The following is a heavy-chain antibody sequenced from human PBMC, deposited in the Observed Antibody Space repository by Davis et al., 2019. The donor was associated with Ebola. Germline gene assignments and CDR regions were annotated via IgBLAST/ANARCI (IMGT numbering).Heavy chain of an antibody. D-gene: IGHD5-18*01. Sequence: SVKVSCKASGGTFSSYAISWVRQAPGQGLEWMGRIIPILGIANYAQKFQGRVTITADKSRSTAYMELSSLRSEDTAVYFCARGEDTAMVTPFDYWGQGTLVTVSS. CDR1: GGTFSSYA. J-gene: IGHJ4*02. V-gene: IGHV1-69*04. CDR2: IIPILGIA. CDR3: ARGEDTAMVTPFDY.